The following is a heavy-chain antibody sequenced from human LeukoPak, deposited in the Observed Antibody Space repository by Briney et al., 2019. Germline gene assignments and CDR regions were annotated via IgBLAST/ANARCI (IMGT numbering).Heavy chain of an antibody. CDR2: ISAYSGNR. D-gene: IGHD6-19*01. Sequence: ASVKVSCKTSGYTFNRNGMSWVRQAPGQGPEWMGWISAYSGNRNYAQKFQGRVTMTRDTSISTAYMELSRLRSDDTAVYYCARDGYGSGPYYFDYWGQGTLVTVSS. J-gene: IGHJ4*02. V-gene: IGHV1-18*04. CDR3: ARDGYGSGPYYFDY. CDR1: GYTFNRNG.